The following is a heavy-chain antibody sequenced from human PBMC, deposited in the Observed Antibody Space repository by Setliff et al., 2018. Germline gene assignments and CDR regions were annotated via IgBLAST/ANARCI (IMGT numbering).Heavy chain of an antibody. CDR1: GYTFTTYG. CDR3: ARRWETGDQDAFDI. V-gene: IGHV1-18*04. D-gene: IGHD7-27*01. CDR2: IGARNVKT. Sequence: GASVKVSCKASGYTFTTYGISWVRQAPGQGLEWMGWIGARNVKTNYAQKFQDRVTMTTDTSTSTGYMELRSLTSDDTAVYYCARRWETGDQDAFDIWGQGTRVTVSS. J-gene: IGHJ3*02.